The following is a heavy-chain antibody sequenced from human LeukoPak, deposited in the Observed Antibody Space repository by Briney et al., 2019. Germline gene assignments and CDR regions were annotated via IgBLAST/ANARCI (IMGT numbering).Heavy chain of an antibody. D-gene: IGHD5-18*01. CDR1: GFTFSSYS. Sequence: GGSLRLSCAASGFTFSSYSMNWVRQAPGKGLEWVSSISSSSSYIYYADSVKGRFTISRDNAKNSLYLQMNSLRAEDTAVYYCARDPGYPIGHYGMDVWGQGTTVTVSS. CDR2: ISSSSSYI. CDR3: ARDPGYPIGHYGMDV. V-gene: IGHV3-21*01. J-gene: IGHJ6*02.